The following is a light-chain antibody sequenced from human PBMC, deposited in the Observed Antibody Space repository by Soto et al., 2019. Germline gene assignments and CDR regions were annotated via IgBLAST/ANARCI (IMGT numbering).Light chain of an antibody. V-gene: IGKV1-5*03. CDR2: KTS. J-gene: IGKJ1*01. Sequence: DIHMPQSPSTLSASVGDRVTITCRASQSISIWLAWYQQKPGKAPNLLTYKTSRLETGVPSRFSVSGSWTEFTLTISSLQPDDVATAYCQHWNDYSWTVGQGTKVEVK. CDR1: QSISIW. CDR3: QHWNDYSWT.